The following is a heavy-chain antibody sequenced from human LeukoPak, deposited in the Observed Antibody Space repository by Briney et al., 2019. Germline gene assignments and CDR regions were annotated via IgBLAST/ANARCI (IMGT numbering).Heavy chain of an antibody. D-gene: IGHD2-15*01. CDR2: IFTGGSA. CDR1: GGSMRNYY. J-gene: IGHJ6*03. V-gene: IGHV4-4*07. CDR3: AREYTFSRRLGYCVKNNCYESAYYMDV. Sequence: SETLSLTCTVSGGSMRNYYWSWIRQVAGKRLEWIGHIFTGGSANYNASLQRRVTMSVDTSKKENSLELISVADADTAVYYCAREYTFSRRLGYCVKNNCYESAYYMDVWGKGTAVTVSS.